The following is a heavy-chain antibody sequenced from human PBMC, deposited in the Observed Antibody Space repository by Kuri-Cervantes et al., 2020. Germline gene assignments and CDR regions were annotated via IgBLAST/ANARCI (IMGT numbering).Heavy chain of an antibody. Sequence: GGSLRLSCAASGFTFSSYEMNWVRQAPGKGLEWVAVISYDGSNKYYADSVKGRFTISRDNSKNTLYLQMNSLRVDDTAVYYCARGRSRGSSGYGCFDPWGQGTLVTVSS. CDR2: ISYDGSNK. J-gene: IGHJ5*02. CDR3: ARGRSRGSSGYGCFDP. CDR1: GFTFSSYE. V-gene: IGHV3-30*07. D-gene: IGHD3-22*01.